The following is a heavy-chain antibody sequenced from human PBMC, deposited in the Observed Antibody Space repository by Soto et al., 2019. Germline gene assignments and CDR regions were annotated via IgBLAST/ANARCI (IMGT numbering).Heavy chain of an antibody. CDR3: TRDLGYYDSSGYFDY. V-gene: IGHV3-11*01. CDR2: ISSSDTII. CDR1: GFTFSDYY. Sequence: GGSLRLSCAASGFTFSDYYMSWIRQAPGKGLEWVSYISSSDTIISYADSVKGRFTISRDNAKNSLYLQMNSLRAEDTAVYYCTRDLGYYDSSGYFDYWGQGTLVTVSS. J-gene: IGHJ4*02. D-gene: IGHD3-22*01.